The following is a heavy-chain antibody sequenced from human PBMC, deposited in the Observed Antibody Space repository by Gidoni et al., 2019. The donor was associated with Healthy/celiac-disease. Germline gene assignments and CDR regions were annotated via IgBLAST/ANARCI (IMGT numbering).Heavy chain of an antibody. CDR1: GGSFSGYY. CDR2: INHSGST. J-gene: IGHJ3*02. D-gene: IGHD6-6*01. CDR3: ARAASYSSSSDAFDI. V-gene: IGHV4-34*01. Sequence: QVQLQQWGAGPLKPSETLSLTCAVYGGSFSGYYWSWIRQPPGKGLEWIGEINHSGSTNYNPSLKSRVTISVDTSKNQFSLKLSSVTAADTAVYYCARAASYSSSSDAFDIWGQGTMVTVSS.